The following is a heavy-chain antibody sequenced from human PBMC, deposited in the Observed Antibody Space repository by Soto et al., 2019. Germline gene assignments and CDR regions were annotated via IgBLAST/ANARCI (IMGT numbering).Heavy chain of an antibody. CDR3: ARMGVVVPAAIRYYYYYGMDV. CDR1: GFSLSTSGMC. CDR2: IDWDDDK. D-gene: IGHD2-2*01. J-gene: IGHJ6*02. V-gene: IGHV2-70*01. Sequence: SGPTLVNPTQTLTLTCTFSGFSLSTSGMCVSWIRQPPGKALEWLALIDWDDDKYYSTSLKTRLTISKDTSKNQVVLTMTNMDPVDTATYYCARMGVVVPAAIRYYYYYGMDVWGQGTTVTVSS.